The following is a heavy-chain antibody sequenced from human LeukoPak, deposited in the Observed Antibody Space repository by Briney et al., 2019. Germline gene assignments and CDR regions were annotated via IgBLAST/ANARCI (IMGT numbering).Heavy chain of an antibody. CDR1: GFTFSSYG. CDR3: AKDRYSYAFEYSDS. Sequence: GGSLRLSCAASGFTFSSYGMHWVRQAPGKGLDWVAVISNDGSKKYYADSVKGRFTISRDNSKNTLSLQVSSLRTEDTAVYNCAKDRYSYAFEYSDSWGQGTLVTVSS. V-gene: IGHV3-30*18. CDR2: ISNDGSKK. D-gene: IGHD5-18*01. J-gene: IGHJ4*02.